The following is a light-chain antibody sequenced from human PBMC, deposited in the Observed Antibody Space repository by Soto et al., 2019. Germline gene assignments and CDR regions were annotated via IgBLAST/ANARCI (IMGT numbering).Light chain of an antibody. CDR1: SSNIGTNY. J-gene: IGLJ2*01. CDR2: RND. V-gene: IGLV1-47*01. CDR3: AAWDDSLSGVV. Sequence: QSVLTQPPSASATPGQRVTISCSGSSSNIGTNYVYWYQHLPGTAPKLLIYRNDQRPSGVPDRFSGSMSGIAASLAIGGLRSEDEADYYCAAWDDSLSGVVFGGGTKVTVL.